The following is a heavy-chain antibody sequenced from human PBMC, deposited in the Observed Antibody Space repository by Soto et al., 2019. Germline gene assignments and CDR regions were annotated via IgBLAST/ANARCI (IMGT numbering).Heavy chain of an antibody. D-gene: IGHD1-26*01. CDR3: ARDNSGSYYFDY. J-gene: IGHJ4*02. CDR2: IYHSGST. Sequence: PSETLSLTCAVSGGSISSGGYSWSWIRQPPGKGLEWIGYIYHSGSTYYNPSLKSRVTISVDKSKNQFSLKLSSVTAADTAVYYCARDNSGSYYFDYWGQGTLVTV. V-gene: IGHV4-30-2*01. CDR1: GGSISSGGYS.